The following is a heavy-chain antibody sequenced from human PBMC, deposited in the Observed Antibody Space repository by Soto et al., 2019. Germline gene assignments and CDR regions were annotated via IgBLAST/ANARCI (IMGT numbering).Heavy chain of an antibody. CDR2: IYYSGST. CDR1: GGSISSYY. CDR3: ARVLFGRGYDSGYYYYYMDV. J-gene: IGHJ6*03. V-gene: IGHV4-59*01. Sequence: PSETLSLTCTVSGGSISSYYWSWIRQPPGKGLEWIGYIYYSGSTNYNPSLKSRVTISVDTSKNQFSLKLSSVTAADTAVYYCARVLFGRGYDSGYYYYYMDVWGKGTTVTVSS. D-gene: IGHD5-12*01.